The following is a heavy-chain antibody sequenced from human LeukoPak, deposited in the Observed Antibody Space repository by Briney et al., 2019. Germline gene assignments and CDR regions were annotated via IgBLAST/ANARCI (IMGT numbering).Heavy chain of an antibody. V-gene: IGHV1-2*02. Sequence: GASVKVSCKASGYTFTGYYMHWVRQAPGQGLEWMGWINPNSGGTNYAQKFQGRVTMTRDTSISTAYMELSRLRSDDTAVYYCARDLNTMVREVMDVWGKGTTVTVSS. J-gene: IGHJ6*03. CDR2: INPNSGGT. CDR3: ARDLNTMVREVMDV. D-gene: IGHD3-10*01. CDR1: GYTFTGYY.